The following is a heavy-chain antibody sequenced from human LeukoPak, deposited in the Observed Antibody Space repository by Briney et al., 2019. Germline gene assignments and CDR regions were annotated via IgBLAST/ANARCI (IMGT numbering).Heavy chain of an antibody. V-gene: IGHV1-69*04. CDR2: IIPILGIA. Sequence: ASVKVSCKASGGTFSSYAISWVRQAPGQGLEWMGRIIPILGIANYAQKFQGRVTITADKSTSTAYMELSSLRSEDTAVYYCARVNHGSPAPFDPWGQGTLVSVSS. D-gene: IGHD3-10*01. CDR1: GGTFSSYA. J-gene: IGHJ5*02. CDR3: ARVNHGSPAPFDP.